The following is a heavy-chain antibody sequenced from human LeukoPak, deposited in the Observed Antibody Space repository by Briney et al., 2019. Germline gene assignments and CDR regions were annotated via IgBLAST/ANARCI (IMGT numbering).Heavy chain of an antibody. CDR3: ARHTVSGAYDY. CDR2: IYYSGDT. CDR1: GGSISSSSYY. Sequence: PSETLSLTCTVSGGSISSSSYYWCWIRQPPGKGLEWIGSIYYSGDTYYGPSLRSRVTISVDTSKNQFSLNLSSVTAADTALFYCARHTVSGAYDYWGQGTLVSVSS. J-gene: IGHJ4*02. V-gene: IGHV4-39*01. D-gene: IGHD1-26*01.